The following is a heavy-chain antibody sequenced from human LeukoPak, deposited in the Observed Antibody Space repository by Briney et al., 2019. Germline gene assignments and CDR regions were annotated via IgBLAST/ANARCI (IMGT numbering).Heavy chain of an antibody. CDR3: ARDNSVRDEAWWFNP. Sequence: ASVKVSCKAFGYTFTGYWMHWVRQAPGQGPEGMGVISPSGGSTIYAQKFKGRVTLTRDMSTSTDYLELSSLRSEDTAVYYGARDNSVRDEAWWFNPWGQGTLVTVSS. V-gene: IGHV1-46*01. J-gene: IGHJ5*02. CDR2: ISPSGGST. D-gene: IGHD5-24*01. CDR1: GYTFTGYW.